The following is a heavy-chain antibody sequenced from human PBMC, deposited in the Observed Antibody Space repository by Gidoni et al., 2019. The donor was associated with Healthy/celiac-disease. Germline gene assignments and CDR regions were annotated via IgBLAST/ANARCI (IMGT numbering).Heavy chain of an antibody. CDR2: TNPSSGGT. CDR1: GSTLTGHP. V-gene: IGHV1-2*06. D-gene: IGHD5-12*01. CDR3: ARHPGYSGYDYGGWFDP. J-gene: IGHJ5*02. Sequence: QVQLVQSGAEVKKPGTAVKVSCKASGSTLTGHPVHWVRQAPGQGLEWMGRTNPSSGGTNYAQKVQGRVTITRDTSISTAYRELSRLRADDTAVYYCARHPGYSGYDYGGWFDPWGQGTLVTVSS.